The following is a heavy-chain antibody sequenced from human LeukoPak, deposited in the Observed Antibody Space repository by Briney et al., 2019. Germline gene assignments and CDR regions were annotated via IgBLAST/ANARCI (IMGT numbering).Heavy chain of an antibody. V-gene: IGHV4-59*11. CDR1: GGSISTHY. D-gene: IGHD3-10*01. Sequence: PSETLSLTCTVSGGSISTHYWSWIRQPPGKGLEWIGCIFYTGSTNYNPSLKSRVTISVDKSKNQFSLKLRSVTAADTAVYYCARAGAWQIDPWGQGTLVTVSS. CDR2: IFYTGST. CDR3: ARAGAWQIDP. J-gene: IGHJ5*02.